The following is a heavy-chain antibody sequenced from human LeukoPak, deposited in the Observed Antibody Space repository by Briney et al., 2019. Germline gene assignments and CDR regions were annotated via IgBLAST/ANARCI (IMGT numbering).Heavy chain of an antibody. CDR2: IYYSGST. J-gene: IGHJ4*02. V-gene: IGHV4-4*02. Sequence: PSGTLSLTCAVSGGSISSRNWWSWVRQPPGKGLEWIGEIYYSGSTYYNPSLKSRVTISVDTSKNQFSLKLSSVTAADTAVYYCARSPYRRITMVRGVYFDYWGQGTLVTVSS. D-gene: IGHD3-10*01. CDR3: ARSPYRRITMVRGVYFDY. CDR1: GGSISSRNW.